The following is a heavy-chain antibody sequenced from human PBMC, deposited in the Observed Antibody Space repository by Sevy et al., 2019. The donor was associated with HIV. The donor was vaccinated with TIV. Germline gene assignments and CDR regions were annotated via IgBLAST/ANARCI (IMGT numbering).Heavy chain of an antibody. CDR3: ARAKRWLQIVYYFDY. V-gene: IGHV3-30-3*01. D-gene: IGHD5-12*01. CDR2: ISYDGSNN. CDR1: GFTFSSYA. J-gene: IGHJ4*02. Sequence: GGSLRLSCAASGFTFSSYAMHWVRQAPGKGLEWVAVISYDGSNNYYADSVKGRFTISRDNSKNTLYLQMNSLRAEDTAVYYCARAKRWLQIVYYFDYWGQGTLVTVSS.